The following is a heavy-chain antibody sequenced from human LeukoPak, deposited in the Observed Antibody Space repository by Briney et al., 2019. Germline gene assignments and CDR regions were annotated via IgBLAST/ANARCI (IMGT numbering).Heavy chain of an antibody. CDR1: GFTFTSDA. V-gene: IGHV3-23*01. J-gene: IGHJ5*02. CDR2: TVSRGTT. D-gene: IGHD6-19*01. CDR3: AKCSTSAYTTGWCNWIDP. Sequence: QAGGSLRLSRVASGFTFTSDAMNWVRQAPGKGLEWVSSTVSRGTTQYADSVKGRFTVSRDTSKNTLYLQMNSLRADDTAVYYCAKCSTSAYTTGWCNWIDPWGQGTLVTVSS.